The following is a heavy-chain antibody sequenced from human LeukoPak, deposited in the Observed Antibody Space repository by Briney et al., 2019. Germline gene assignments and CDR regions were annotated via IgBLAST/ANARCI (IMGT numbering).Heavy chain of an antibody. CDR2: IGIDSGNT. D-gene: IGHD1-1*01. CDR1: GFPFIEYS. V-gene: IGHV3-48*01. J-gene: IGHJ4*02. CDR3: ARDHNYAFDN. Sequence: PGASLRLSCTASGFPFIEYSMNWVRQAPGKGLEWISYIGIDSGNTKYAASVRGRFTISADKAKNSLYLQMNSLRVEDTAVYYCARDHNYAFDNWGQGTLVSVAS.